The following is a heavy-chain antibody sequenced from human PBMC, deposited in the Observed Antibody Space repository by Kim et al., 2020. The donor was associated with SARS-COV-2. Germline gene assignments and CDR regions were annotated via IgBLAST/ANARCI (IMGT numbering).Heavy chain of an antibody. CDR2: MYYFGAT. CDR1: GDSVSSGSHY. J-gene: IGHJ5*02. V-gene: IGHV4-39*01. CDR3: ARHSPLSGYFDP. D-gene: IGHD3-22*01. Sequence: SETLSLTCSVSGDSVSSGSHYWGWIRQPPGKGLEWIGSMYYFGATHYNPSLKSRVTISVDTSKNQVSLRLNSVTAADTALYYCARHSPLSGYFDPWGQGTPVTVPS.